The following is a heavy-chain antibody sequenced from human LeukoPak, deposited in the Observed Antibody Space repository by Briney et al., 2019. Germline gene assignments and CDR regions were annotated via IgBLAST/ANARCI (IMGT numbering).Heavy chain of an antibody. J-gene: IGHJ4*02. Sequence: GGSLKISCKGSGYSFTSYWIGWVRQMPGKGLEWMGIIYPGDSDTKYSPSFQGQVTISADKSINTAYLQWSSLKASDTAMYYCASPQVYDSSGYYDYWGQGTLVTVSS. CDR2: IYPGDSDT. CDR3: ASPQVYDSSGYYDY. D-gene: IGHD3-22*01. CDR1: GYSFTSYW. V-gene: IGHV5-51*01.